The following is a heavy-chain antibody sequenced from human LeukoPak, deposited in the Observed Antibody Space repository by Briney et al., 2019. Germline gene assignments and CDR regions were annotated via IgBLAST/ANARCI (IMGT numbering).Heavy chain of an antibody. CDR1: GFTFSSYL. D-gene: IGHD1-26*01. V-gene: IGHV3-74*01. CDR3: ARDSGAGMDV. Sequence: GGSLRLSCAASGFTFSSYLMHWVRQAPGQGLAWVSRINPDGSSTIDADSVKGRFTISRDNAKNTLYLQMNSLRAEDTAVYYCARDSGAGMDVWGQGTTVTVSS. J-gene: IGHJ6*02. CDR2: INPDGSST.